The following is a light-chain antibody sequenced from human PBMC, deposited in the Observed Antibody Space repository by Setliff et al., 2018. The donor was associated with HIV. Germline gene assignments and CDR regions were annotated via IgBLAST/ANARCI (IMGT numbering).Light chain of an antibody. CDR3: CSYAGSSTFG. CDR1: SSDVGSYNL. V-gene: IGLV2-23*02. Sequence: QSVLTQFASVSGSPGQSITISCTGTSSDVGSYNLVSWYQQHPGKAPKLMIYEVTKRPSGISHRFSGSKSGNTASLTISGLQAEDEAEYYCCSYAGSSTFGFGSGTKVTVL. J-gene: IGLJ1*01. CDR2: EVT.